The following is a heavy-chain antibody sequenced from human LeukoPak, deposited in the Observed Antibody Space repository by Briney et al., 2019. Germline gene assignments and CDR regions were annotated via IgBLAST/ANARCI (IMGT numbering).Heavy chain of an antibody. D-gene: IGHD5-12*01. Sequence: PGGSLRLSCAASGFTFSGSAMHWVRQASGKGLEWVGRIRSKANSYATAYAASVKGRFTISRDDSKNTAYLQMNSLKTEDTAVYYCTHSGYSGYDYEETFDYWGQGTLVNVSS. CDR1: GFTFSGSA. V-gene: IGHV3-73*01. J-gene: IGHJ4*02. CDR2: IRSKANSYAT. CDR3: THSGYSGYDYEETFDY.